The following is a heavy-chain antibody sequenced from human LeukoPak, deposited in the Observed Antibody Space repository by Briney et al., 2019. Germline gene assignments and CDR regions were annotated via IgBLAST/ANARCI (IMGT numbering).Heavy chain of an antibody. CDR3: AKSGCSSTSCYGLFSGWFDP. CDR1: GIPFNRFW. V-gene: IGHV3-23*01. Sequence: GSLRLSCSGSGIPFNRFWVGWGRQAPGKGLEVVSGFNGGGGSTYYADSVKGRFTISKDNSKNTLYLQMNSLRAEDTAVYYCAKSGCSSTSCYGLFSGWFDPWGQGTLVTVSS. J-gene: IGHJ5*02. D-gene: IGHD2-2*01. CDR2: FNGGGGST.